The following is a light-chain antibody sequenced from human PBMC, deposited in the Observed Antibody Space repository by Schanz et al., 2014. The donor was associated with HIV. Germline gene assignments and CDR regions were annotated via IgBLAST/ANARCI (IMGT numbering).Light chain of an antibody. CDR3: SSFSPSDTPS. Sequence: QSALTQPASVSGSPGQSITISCTGTSSDLGPLNCVSWYQQHPGKAPKLVVYGVSDLPSGMSDRFSGCKSGNTASLAISDLQAADGDDYDGSSFSPSDTPSFGTGAKLTVL. CDR1: SSDLGPLNC. CDR2: GVS. V-gene: IGLV2-14*03. J-gene: IGLJ1*01.